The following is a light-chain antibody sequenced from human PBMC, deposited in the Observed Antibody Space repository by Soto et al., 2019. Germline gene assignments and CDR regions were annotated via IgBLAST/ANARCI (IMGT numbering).Light chain of an antibody. Sequence: EIVLTQSPATLSLSPGERATLSCRASQSVSSYLAWYQQKPGQAPRLLIYDASNRATGIPARFSGNGSGTDFTLTISSLEPEDLAVYYCQQHSNWPLTFGGGTKVEIK. J-gene: IGKJ4*01. CDR2: DAS. V-gene: IGKV3-11*01. CDR3: QQHSNWPLT. CDR1: QSVSSY.